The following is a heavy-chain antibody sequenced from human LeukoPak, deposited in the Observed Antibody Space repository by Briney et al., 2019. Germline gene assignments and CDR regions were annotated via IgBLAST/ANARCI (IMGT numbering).Heavy chain of an antibody. Sequence: GGSLRLSCAASGFSFSVYSMNWVRQAPGKGLEWVSSISSRSYTDYADSVRGRFTISRDNAKNSLYLQMNSLRAEDTALYYCAKDMGYYGSGSYYRHDAFDIWGQGTMVTVSS. CDR1: GFSFSVYS. J-gene: IGHJ3*02. D-gene: IGHD3-10*01. CDR2: ISSRSYT. CDR3: AKDMGYYGSGSYYRHDAFDI. V-gene: IGHV3-21*04.